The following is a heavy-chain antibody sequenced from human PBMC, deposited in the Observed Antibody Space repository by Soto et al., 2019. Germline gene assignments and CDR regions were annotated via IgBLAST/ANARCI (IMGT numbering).Heavy chain of an antibody. Sequence: PSETLSLTCTVSGGSISSGGYYWSWIRQHPGKGLEWIGYIYYSGSTYYNPSLKSRVTISVDTSKNQFSLKLSSVTAADTAVYYCARQLGYCSGGSCQARADNWFGPWGQGTRVTVSS. J-gene: IGHJ5*02. D-gene: IGHD2-15*01. CDR1: GGSISSGGYY. CDR2: IYYSGST. V-gene: IGHV4-31*03. CDR3: ARQLGYCSGGSCQARADNWFGP.